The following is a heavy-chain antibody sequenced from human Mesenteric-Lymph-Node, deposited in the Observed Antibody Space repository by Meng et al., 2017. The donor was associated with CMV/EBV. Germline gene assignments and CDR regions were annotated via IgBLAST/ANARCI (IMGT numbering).Heavy chain of an antibody. V-gene: IGHV1-69*05. D-gene: IGHD3-16*01. CDR3: ASPRGPTDYYYYYAMDV. Sequence: SVKVSCKASGGTFSSYAINWVLQAPGQGLEWMGGIAPISGRANYAQKFQGRVTISTDESTRTAYMELSSLRSEDTAVYYCASPRGPTDYYYYYAMDVWGQGTTVTVSS. J-gene: IGHJ6*02. CDR1: GGTFSSYA. CDR2: IAPISGRA.